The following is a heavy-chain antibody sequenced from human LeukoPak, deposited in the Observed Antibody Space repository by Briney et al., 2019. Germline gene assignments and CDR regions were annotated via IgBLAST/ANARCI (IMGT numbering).Heavy chain of an antibody. CDR2: IDSDGSST. D-gene: IGHD4-23*01. Sequence: GGSLRLSCAASGFTFSSYWMHWVRQAPGEGLVWVSRIDSDGSSTSYADSVKGRFTISRDNAKNTLYLQMNSLRAEDTAVYYRARGGRDYGGNYYWYFDLWGRGTLVTVSS. CDR3: ARGGRDYGGNYYWYFDL. J-gene: IGHJ2*01. CDR1: GFTFSSYW. V-gene: IGHV3-74*01.